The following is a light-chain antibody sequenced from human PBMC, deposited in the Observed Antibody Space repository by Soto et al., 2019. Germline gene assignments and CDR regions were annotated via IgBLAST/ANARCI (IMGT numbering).Light chain of an antibody. V-gene: IGKV1-27*01. J-gene: IGKJ4*01. CDR2: TAS. Sequence: DIQMTQSPSSLSASVGDRVTSTCRASQGISNSLAWYQQKPGKVPKLLIYTASTLQSGGPSRFSGRGFGTDFTLTITILQPEDVATYYCQKYNSAPLTFGGGTKVEIK. CDR3: QKYNSAPLT. CDR1: QGISNS.